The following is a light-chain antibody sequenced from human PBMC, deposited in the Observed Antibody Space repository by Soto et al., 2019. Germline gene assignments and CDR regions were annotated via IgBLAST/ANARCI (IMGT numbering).Light chain of an antibody. CDR3: QSYDSSLSGSVV. V-gene: IGLV1-40*01. Sequence: QSALTQPPSVSGATGQRVTIYCTGSSSNIGAGYDVHWFQQLPGTAPKLLIYGNSNRPSGVPDRFSGSKSGTTASLAITGLQAEDESDYSCQSYDSSLSGSVVVGGGTKLTVL. CDR2: GNS. CDR1: SSNIGAGYD. J-gene: IGLJ2*01.